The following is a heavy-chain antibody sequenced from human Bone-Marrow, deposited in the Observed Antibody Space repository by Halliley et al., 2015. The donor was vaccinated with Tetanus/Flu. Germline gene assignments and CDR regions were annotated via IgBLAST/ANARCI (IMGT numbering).Heavy chain of an antibody. V-gene: IGHV3-74*03. J-gene: IGHJ4*02. CDR1: GFTFSRYW. CDR2: INGDGTST. D-gene: IGHD4-4*01. CDR3: ARDSNNFSRAY. Sequence: SLRLSCAASGFTFSRYWMHWVRQAPGKGLVWVSRINGDGTSTTYADSVKGRFTISRDNANNALYLQMDSLRAEDTAVYYCARDSNNFSRAYWGQGTLVSVPP.